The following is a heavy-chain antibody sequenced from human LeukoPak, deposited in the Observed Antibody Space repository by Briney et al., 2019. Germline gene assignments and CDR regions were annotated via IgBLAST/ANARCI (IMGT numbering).Heavy chain of an antibody. Sequence: PSETLSLTCTASGASFSSSTYYWGWIRQPPGKGLDWIGSIYYSGCTYYNPSLKSRVTMSVDTSKKQFSLKLSSVTAADTAVYYCARHAGGIAAAGTRPFDYWGQGTLVTVSS. CDR3: ARHAGGIAAAGTRPFDY. D-gene: IGHD6-13*01. CDR1: GASFSSSTYY. CDR2: IYYSGCT. V-gene: IGHV4-39*01. J-gene: IGHJ4*02.